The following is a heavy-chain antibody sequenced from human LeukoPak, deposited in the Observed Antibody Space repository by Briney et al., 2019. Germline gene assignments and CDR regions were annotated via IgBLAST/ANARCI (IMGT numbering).Heavy chain of an antibody. CDR1: GFMFSNHG. CDR2: MRSDGSNQ. J-gene: IGHJ4*02. Sequence: GGSLRLSCTASGFMFSNHGMHWVRQAPGKGLEWVAFMRSDGSNQYYTDSVKGRFTISRDNSKNTLYLQMDSLTTEDTAVYYCAKSRGGGGYFPWDYWGQGTLVTVSS. V-gene: IGHV3-30*02. CDR3: AKSRGGGGYFPWDY. D-gene: IGHD2-21*01.